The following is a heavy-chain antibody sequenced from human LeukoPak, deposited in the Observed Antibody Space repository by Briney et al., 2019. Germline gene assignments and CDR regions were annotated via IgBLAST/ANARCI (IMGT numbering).Heavy chain of an antibody. Sequence: PGGSLRLSCAASGFTFSIYWMHWVRQAPGKGLMWVSRINSDGSSTTYADSVKGRFIISRDYAKNTLYLQMNSLRADDTAVYYCARDRAVAGQLDSFDYWGQGTLVTVSS. CDR3: ARDRAVAGQLDSFDY. CDR1: GFTFSIYW. V-gene: IGHV3-74*01. CDR2: INSDGSST. J-gene: IGHJ4*02. D-gene: IGHD6-19*01.